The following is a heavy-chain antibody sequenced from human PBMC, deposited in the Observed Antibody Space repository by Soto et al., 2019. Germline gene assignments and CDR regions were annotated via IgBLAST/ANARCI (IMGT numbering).Heavy chain of an antibody. CDR2: ISSSSSFI. Sequence: EVLLVESGGGLVKPGGSLRLSCAASGFTFSSYSVNWVRQAPGKGLEWVSSISSSSSFIYYADSLKGRFTISRDNAKNSLYLQMNSLRAEDTAVYSCARDLHDYVSFRFDPWGQGTLVTVSS. CDR3: ARDLHDYVSFRFDP. D-gene: IGHD3-16*01. CDR1: GFTFSSYS. V-gene: IGHV3-21*01. J-gene: IGHJ5*02.